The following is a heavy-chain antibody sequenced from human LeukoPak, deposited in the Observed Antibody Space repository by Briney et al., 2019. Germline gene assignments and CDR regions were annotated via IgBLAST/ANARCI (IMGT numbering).Heavy chain of an antibody. Sequence: ASVKVSCKTSGYTFTSYGISWVRQAPGQGPEWMGWVSNYDRRTNYAQKVKGRVTMTTDTSTSTAYMELRSLRSDDTAVYYCARVPITIFGVVIVNFDYWGQGTLVTVSS. D-gene: IGHD3-3*01. CDR1: GYTFTSYG. CDR2: VSNYDRRT. CDR3: ARVPITIFGVVIVNFDY. J-gene: IGHJ4*02. V-gene: IGHV1-18*01.